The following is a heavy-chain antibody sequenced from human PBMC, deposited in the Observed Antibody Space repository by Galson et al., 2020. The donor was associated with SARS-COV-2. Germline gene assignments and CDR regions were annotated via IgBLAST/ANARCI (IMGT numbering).Heavy chain of an antibody. J-gene: IGHJ1*01. CDR2: IRGSGDTT. V-gene: IGHV3-23*01. D-gene: IGHD3-9*01. CDR3: AKEVPMTGRTDEYFQH. CDR1: GFTFSNCP. Sequence: PGGSLRLSCAASGFTFSNCPMSWVRQAPGQGLEWVSDIRGSGDTTYYADSVKGRFTIYRDTSKNTLYLQMNSLKAEDTATYYCAKEVPMTGRTDEYFQHWGQGTLVTVSS.